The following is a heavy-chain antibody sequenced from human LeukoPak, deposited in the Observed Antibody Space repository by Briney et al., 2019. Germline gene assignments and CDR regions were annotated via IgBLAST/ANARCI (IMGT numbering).Heavy chain of an antibody. CDR2: ISGSGGST. V-gene: IGHV3-23*01. CDR3: AQQWLVYYFDY. CDR1: GFTYSSYA. J-gene: IGHJ4*02. D-gene: IGHD6-19*01. Sequence: GGSLRLSCAASGFTYSSYAMSWVRQAPGKGLERVSAISGSGGSTYYADSVKGRFTISRDNSKNTLYLQMNSLRAEDTAVYYCAQQWLVYYFDYWGQGTLVTVSS.